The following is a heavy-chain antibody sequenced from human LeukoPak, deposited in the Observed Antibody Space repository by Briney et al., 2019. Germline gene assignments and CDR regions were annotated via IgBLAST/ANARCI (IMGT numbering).Heavy chain of an antibody. CDR1: GYTFTSHD. CDR3: ARASPAYSSGWLFDY. Sequence: GASVKVSCKASGYTFTSHDINWVRQATGRGLEWMGWINPNSGGTNYAQKFQGWVTMTRDTSISTAYMELSRLRSDDTAVYYCARASPAYSSGWLFDYWGQGTLVTVSS. J-gene: IGHJ4*02. CDR2: INPNSGGT. V-gene: IGHV1-2*04. D-gene: IGHD6-19*01.